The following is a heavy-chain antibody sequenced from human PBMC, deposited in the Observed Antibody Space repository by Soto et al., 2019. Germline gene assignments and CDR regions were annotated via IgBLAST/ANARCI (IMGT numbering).Heavy chain of an antibody. V-gene: IGHV4-61*08. Sequence: SETLSLTCTVSGGSVSSGDYYWSWIRQPPGKGLEWIGNIYYSGSTNYNPSLKSRATISVDTSKNQFSLKVGSATADDTAVYYCVKSRGGNNFDFFDWGQGALVTVSS. J-gene: IGHJ4*02. CDR2: IYYSGST. CDR3: VKSRGGNNFDFFD. CDR1: GGSVSSGDYY. D-gene: IGHD5-12*01.